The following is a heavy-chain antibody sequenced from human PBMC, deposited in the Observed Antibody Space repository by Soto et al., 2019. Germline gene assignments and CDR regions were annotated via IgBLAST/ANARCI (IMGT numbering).Heavy chain of an antibody. V-gene: IGHV1-2*02. CDR3: AREGGAAPGARREWYLDL. Sequence: QVQLVQSGAEVKKPGASVTVSCKTSGYPLTGFYIHWVRQAPGQGLEWMAWINPHTGDTNTALKFQGRVTMTRDTSINTAFMELTRLSSDDTAVYYCAREGGAAPGARREWYLDLWGRGTLVSVSS. CDR2: INPHTGDT. J-gene: IGHJ2*01. CDR1: GYPLTGFY. D-gene: IGHD6-25*01.